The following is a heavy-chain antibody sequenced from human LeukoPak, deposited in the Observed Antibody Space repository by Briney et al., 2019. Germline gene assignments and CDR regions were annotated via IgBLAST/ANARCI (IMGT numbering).Heavy chain of an antibody. Sequence: SETLSLTCTVSGGSISSYYWSWIRQPAGKGLEWIGRIYTSGSTNYNPSLKSRVTMSVDTSKNQFSLKLSSVTAADTAVYYCARGPALVVVPAAVGGYFDYWGQGTLVTVSS. CDR1: GGSISSYY. CDR3: ARGPALVVVPAAVGGYFDY. J-gene: IGHJ4*02. V-gene: IGHV4-4*07. CDR2: IYTSGST. D-gene: IGHD2-2*01.